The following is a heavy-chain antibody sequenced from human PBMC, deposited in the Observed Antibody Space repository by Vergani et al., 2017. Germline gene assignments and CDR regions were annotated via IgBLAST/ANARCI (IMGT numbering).Heavy chain of an antibody. D-gene: IGHD4-17*01. CDR2: IRSKANSYAT. Sequence: EVQLVEPGGGLVHLGGSLNLSCAAPGSTLSGSAMHWARQASGKGMEWVGRIRSKANSYATAYAASVKGRFTISRDDSKNTAYLQMNSLKTEDTAVYYCTRRPPYGDYVGWFDPWGQGTLVTVSS. CDR1: GSTLSGSA. V-gene: IGHV3-73*01. CDR3: TRRPPYGDYVGWFDP. J-gene: IGHJ5*02.